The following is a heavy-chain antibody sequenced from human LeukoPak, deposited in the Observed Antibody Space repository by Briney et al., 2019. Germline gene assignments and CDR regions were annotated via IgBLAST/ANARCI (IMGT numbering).Heavy chain of an antibody. V-gene: IGHV1-24*01. CDR2: FDPEDGET. D-gene: IGHD3-22*01. J-gene: IGHJ4*02. CDR3: ATAFPNYYDSSAHEGY. CDR1: GYTLTELS. Sequence: ASVKVSCKVSGYTLTELSMHWVRQAPGKGLEWMGGFDPEDGETIYAQKFQGRVTMTEDTSTDTAYMELSSLRSEDTAVYYCATAFPNYYDSSAHEGYWGQGTLVTVSS.